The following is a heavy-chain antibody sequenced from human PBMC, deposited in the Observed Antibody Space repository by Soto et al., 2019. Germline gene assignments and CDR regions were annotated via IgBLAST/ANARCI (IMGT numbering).Heavy chain of an antibody. D-gene: IGHD3-3*01. CDR2: INPNSGGT. CDR1: GYTFTGYY. Sequence: ASVKVSCKASGYTFTGYYMHWVRQAPGQGLEWMGWINPNSGGTNYAQKFQGRVTMTRDTSISTAYMELSRLGSDDTAVYYCARDGVLRFLEWENYYYYGMDVWGQGTTVTVSS. V-gene: IGHV1-2*02. J-gene: IGHJ6*02. CDR3: ARDGVLRFLEWENYYYYGMDV.